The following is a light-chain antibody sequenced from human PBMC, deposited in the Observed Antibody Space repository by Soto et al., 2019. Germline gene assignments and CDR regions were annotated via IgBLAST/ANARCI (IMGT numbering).Light chain of an antibody. Sequence: QSVLTQPPSASGVPGQTVTISCSGGSSNIGSHTVNWYRQLPGMAPKLLISLTNQRPSGVPDRFSGSKSGTSASLAISGLQSEDEADYYCAAWDDILKGRVFGGGTKLTVL. CDR2: LTN. CDR1: SSNIGSHT. V-gene: IGLV1-44*01. J-gene: IGLJ2*01. CDR3: AAWDDILKGRV.